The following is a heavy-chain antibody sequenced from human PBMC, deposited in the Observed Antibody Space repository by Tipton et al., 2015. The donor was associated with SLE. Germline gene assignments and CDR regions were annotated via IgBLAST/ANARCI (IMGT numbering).Heavy chain of an antibody. V-gene: IGHV4-39*02. D-gene: IGHD3-3*01. Sequence: TLSLTCTVSGDSISSSSYYWGWIRQPPGKGLEWVGTVYYTGNTFYNPSLKSRVTISLDTSKSHFSLKLSSVTAADTAVYYCARGGVRFLELSTAYYFDYWGQGILVTVSS. CDR1: GDSISSSSYY. CDR3: ARGGVRFLELSTAYYFDY. CDR2: VYYTGNT. J-gene: IGHJ4*02.